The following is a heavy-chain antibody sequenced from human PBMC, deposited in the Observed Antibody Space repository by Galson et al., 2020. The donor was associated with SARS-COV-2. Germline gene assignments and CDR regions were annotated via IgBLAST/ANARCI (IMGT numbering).Heavy chain of an antibody. Sequence: ASVKVSCKASGYTFTSYYMHWVRQAPGQGLEWMGIINPSGGSTSYAQKFQGRVTMTRDTSTSTVYMELSSLRSEDTAVYYCARVLGYSSGWDVKLDYYYYGRDVWGQGTTVTVSS. V-gene: IGHV1-46*01. D-gene: IGHD6-19*01. CDR2: INPSGGST. CDR3: ARVLGYSSGWDVKLDYYYYGRDV. J-gene: IGHJ6*02. CDR1: GYTFTSYY.